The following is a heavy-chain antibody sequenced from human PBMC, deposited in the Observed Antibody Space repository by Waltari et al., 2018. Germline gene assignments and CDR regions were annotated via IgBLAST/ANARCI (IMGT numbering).Heavy chain of an antibody. J-gene: IGHJ5*02. CDR2: ISWNSAVI. CDR1: GFQFADFG. Sequence: EVQLVESGGGLVQPGGSLRLSCDTSGFQFADFGLYWVRQSPGKGLEWVSGISWNSAVIGYADSVKGRFTISRDNGKKSVILQMNNLRPDDTAVYYCAKDIAGYDSRGYYFSWGQGTLVTVSS. V-gene: IGHV3-9*01. CDR3: AKDIAGYDSRGYYFS. D-gene: IGHD3-22*01.